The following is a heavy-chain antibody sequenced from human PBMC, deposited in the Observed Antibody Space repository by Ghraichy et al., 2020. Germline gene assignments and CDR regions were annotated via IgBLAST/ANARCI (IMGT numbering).Heavy chain of an antibody. D-gene: IGHD3-16*02. CDR2: IDGAGNAA. Sequence: GGSLRLSCAASGFVFSTHAMTWVRQAPGKAPEWISSIDGAGNAAYYADSVKGRFTISRDNPTETLFLQMNSLRGDDTATYFCMKDKLSHGKISWGQGTLVTV. CDR3: MKDKLSHGKIS. J-gene: IGHJ4*02. CDR1: GFVFSTHA. V-gene: IGHV3-23*03.